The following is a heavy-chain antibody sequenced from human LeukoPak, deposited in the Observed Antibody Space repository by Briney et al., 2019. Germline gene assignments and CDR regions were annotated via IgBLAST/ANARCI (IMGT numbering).Heavy chain of an antibody. Sequence: SQTLSPTCAVSGGSISSGGYSWSWIRQPPGKGLEWIGYIYHSGSTYYNPSLKSRVTISVDRSKNQFSLKLSSVTAADTAVYYCARDLNYYGSGSYYNAGFDPWGQGTLVTVSS. CDR3: ARDLNYYGSGSYYNAGFDP. CDR1: GGSISSGGYS. CDR2: IYHSGST. J-gene: IGHJ5*02. V-gene: IGHV4-30-2*01. D-gene: IGHD3-10*01.